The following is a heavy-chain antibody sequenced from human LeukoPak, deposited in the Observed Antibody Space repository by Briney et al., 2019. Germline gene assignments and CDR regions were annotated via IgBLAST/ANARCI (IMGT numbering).Heavy chain of an antibody. Sequence: GGSLRLSCEASGFTFSSYSMSWVRQAPGKGLEWVSAIVASGGTTYYADSVKGRFTISRDNSKNTQSLQMNSLRAEDTAVYYCASMSGYSEYWGQGTLVSVSS. J-gene: IGHJ4*02. CDR1: GFTFSSYS. D-gene: IGHD5/OR15-5a*01. CDR2: IVASGGTT. CDR3: ASMSGYSEY. V-gene: IGHV3-23*01.